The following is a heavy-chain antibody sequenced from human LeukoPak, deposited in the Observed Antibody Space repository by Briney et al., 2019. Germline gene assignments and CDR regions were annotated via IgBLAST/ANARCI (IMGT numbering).Heavy chain of an antibody. CDR3: AKECCSGGTCYGYFQN. J-gene: IGHJ1*01. D-gene: IGHD2-15*01. V-gene: IGHV3-30*02. CDR1: GFTFSSFG. CDR2: IRYDGSNK. Sequence: GGSLRLSCAASGFTFSSFGMHWVRQAPGKGLEWVAFIRYDGSNKYYTDSVKGRFTVSRDNSKNTLYLQMNGLRAEDTAVYYCAKECCSGGTCYGYFQNWGQGTLVTVSS.